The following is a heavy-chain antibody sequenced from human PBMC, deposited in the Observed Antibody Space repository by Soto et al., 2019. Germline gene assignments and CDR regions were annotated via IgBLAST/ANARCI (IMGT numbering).Heavy chain of an antibody. CDR2: ISYDGSNK. Sequence: PRLSCAASGFTFSSYGMHWVRQAPGKGLEWVAVISYDGSNKYYADSVKGRFTISRDNSKNTLYLQMNSLRAEDTAVYYCAKDSDYDSSGYYDYWGQGTLVTV. J-gene: IGHJ4*02. CDR3: AKDSDYDSSGYYDY. D-gene: IGHD3-22*01. CDR1: GFTFSSYG. V-gene: IGHV3-30*18.